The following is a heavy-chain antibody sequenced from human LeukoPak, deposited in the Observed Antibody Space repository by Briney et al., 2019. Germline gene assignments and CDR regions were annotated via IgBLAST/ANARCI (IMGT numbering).Heavy chain of an antibody. D-gene: IGHD6-13*01. Sequence: GESLKIPCKASGYSFTTYWISWVRQMPGKGLEWMALIYPGDADVRYSLSFQGQVTISADTSISTAYLQWSSLKASDTAMYYCARQAIAAGPNSFDYWGQGTLVTVSS. CDR2: IYPGDADV. V-gene: IGHV5-51*01. CDR3: ARQAIAAGPNSFDY. J-gene: IGHJ4*02. CDR1: GYSFTTYW.